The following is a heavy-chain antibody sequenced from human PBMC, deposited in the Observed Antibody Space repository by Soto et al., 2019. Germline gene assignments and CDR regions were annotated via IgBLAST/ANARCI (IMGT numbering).Heavy chain of an antibody. V-gene: IGHV4-39*01. CDR1: GGSISSSSYY. CDR3: ARLVDTAMFS. Sequence: QLQLQESGPGLVKPSETLSLTCTVSGGSISSSSYYWGWIRQPPGKGLEWIGSISYSGSTYYNPSLKGRVTISVDTSKTQFSLTLSSVTAAGTAVHDCARLVDTAMFSWGQGTLVIVSS. J-gene: IGHJ5*02. D-gene: IGHD5-18*01. CDR2: ISYSGST.